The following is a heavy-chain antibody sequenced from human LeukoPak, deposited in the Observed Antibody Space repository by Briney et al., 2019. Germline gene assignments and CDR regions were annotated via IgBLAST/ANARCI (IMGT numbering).Heavy chain of an antibody. CDR1: GFTFSSYD. CDR3: AKDSAVGRPYYYYTDV. J-gene: IGHJ6*03. V-gene: IGHV3-23*01. Sequence: GGSLRLSCAASGFTFSSYDMSWVRQAPGKGLEWVSAISGSGGSTYYADSVKGRFTISRDNSKNTLYLQMNSLRAEDTAVYYCAKDSAVGRPYYYYTDVWGKGTTVTVSS. CDR2: ISGSGGST. D-gene: IGHD1-26*01.